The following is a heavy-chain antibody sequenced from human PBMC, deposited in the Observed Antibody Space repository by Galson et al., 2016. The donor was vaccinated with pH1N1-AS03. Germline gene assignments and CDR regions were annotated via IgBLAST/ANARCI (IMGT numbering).Heavy chain of an antibody. J-gene: IGHJ4*02. V-gene: IGHV3-11*01. CDR1: GFTFGDYY. Sequence: SLRLSCAASGFTFGDYYMSWIRQAPGKGLEWISCITSGGSGSTIYYADSVKGRFTISRDNAKNSLYLQMNSLRADDTAVYFCARGWYDIWTGYLVDPFDYWGQGALVTVSS. CDR3: ARGWYDIWTGYLVDPFDY. CDR2: ITSGGSGSTI. D-gene: IGHD3-9*01.